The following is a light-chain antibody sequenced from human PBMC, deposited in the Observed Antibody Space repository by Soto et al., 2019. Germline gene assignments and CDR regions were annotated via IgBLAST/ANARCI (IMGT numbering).Light chain of an antibody. V-gene: IGKV3-11*01. Sequence: EIVLTQSPGTLSLSPGERATLSCRASQSVRSNLAWYQQKPGQAPRILIYGASTRASGTPARFSGSGSGTDFTLTISILESEHLAVCYCQQRSTFITFGQGTRLEIK. CDR3: QQRSTFIT. CDR1: QSVRSN. J-gene: IGKJ5*01. CDR2: GAS.